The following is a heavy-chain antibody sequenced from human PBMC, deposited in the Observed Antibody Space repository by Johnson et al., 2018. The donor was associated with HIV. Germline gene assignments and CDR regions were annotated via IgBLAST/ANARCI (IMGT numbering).Heavy chain of an antibody. CDR2: ISYGGGKT. Sequence: QVQLVESGGGVVQPGGSLRLSCAASGFTFSTFAMHWVRQAPGKGLEWVAVISYGGGKTYYGDSVECRFPISKAISKNTLYLQMDSLRPEDTAVYYCARGRKDIEAADGLDNDAFDMWGQGTLVTVSS. CDR1: GFTFSTFA. CDR3: ARGRKDIEAADGLDNDAFDM. J-gene: IGHJ3*02. D-gene: IGHD5-12*01. V-gene: IGHV3-30*04.